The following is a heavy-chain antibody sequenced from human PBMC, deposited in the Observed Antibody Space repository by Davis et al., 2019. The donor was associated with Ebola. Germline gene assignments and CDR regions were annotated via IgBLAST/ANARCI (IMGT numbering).Heavy chain of an antibody. V-gene: IGHV3-23*01. D-gene: IGHD2-2*01. J-gene: IGHJ4*01. Sequence: GESLKISCAASGFTFSSYAMSWVRQAPGKGLEWVSGISGSGDSTYYADSVKGRFTISRDNSKNTLYLQMNSLRAEDTAVYYCARGGYDWGHGTLVTVSS. CDR1: GFTFSSYA. CDR2: ISGSGDST. CDR3: ARGGYD.